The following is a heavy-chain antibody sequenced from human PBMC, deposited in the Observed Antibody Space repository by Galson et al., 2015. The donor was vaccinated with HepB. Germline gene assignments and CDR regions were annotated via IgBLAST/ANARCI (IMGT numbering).Heavy chain of an antibody. V-gene: IGHV3-48*01. CDR2: ISSTSSVK. D-gene: IGHD1-1*01. J-gene: IGHJ4*02. CDR1: GFMFSNDN. CDR3: ARNGASLDY. Sequence: SLRLSCAASGFMFSNDNMNWVRQTPGKGLEWLSYISSTSSVKYYADSVKGRFTISRDNGKNSLFLQMNSLTADDTAVYYCARNGASLDYWGQRSMVSVSS.